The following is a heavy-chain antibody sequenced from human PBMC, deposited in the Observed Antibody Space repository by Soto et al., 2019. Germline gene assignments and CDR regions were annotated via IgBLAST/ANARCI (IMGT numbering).Heavy chain of an antibody. V-gene: IGHV3-23*01. CDR3: ARVLCGSSSCHYYFYGMDV. CDR2: ISGSDSST. J-gene: IGHJ6*01. Sequence: EVQLLESGGGLVQPGGSLRLYCAASGFSFSSYAMNWVRQAPGKGLECVSVISGSDSSTYYADSVEGRFTISRDNSKNTLYLQMNSLRAEDTAVYYCARVLCGSSSCHYYFYGMDVW. D-gene: IGHD6-6*01. CDR1: GFSFSSYA.